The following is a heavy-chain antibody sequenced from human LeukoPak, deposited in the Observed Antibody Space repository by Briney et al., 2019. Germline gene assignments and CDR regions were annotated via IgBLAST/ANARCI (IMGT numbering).Heavy chain of an antibody. CDR2: IYYSGST. V-gene: IGHV4-31*03. CDR1: GGSIGSGGYY. Sequence: KASETLSLTCTVSGGSIGSGGYYWSWIRQHPGKGLEWIGYIYYSGSTYYNPSLKSRVTISVDTSKNQFSLKLSSVTAADTAVYYCARTGYDFWSGYELWFDPWGQGTLVTVSS. J-gene: IGHJ5*02. D-gene: IGHD3-3*01. CDR3: ARTGYDFWSGYELWFDP.